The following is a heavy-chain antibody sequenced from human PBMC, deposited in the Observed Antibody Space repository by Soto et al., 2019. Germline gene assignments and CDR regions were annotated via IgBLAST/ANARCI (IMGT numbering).Heavy chain of an antibody. J-gene: IGHJ6*03. V-gene: IGHV3-23*01. CDR1: GFTFSSFA. CDR3: AKRDGAYYFYYYMDV. Sequence: EVHLLESGGGLVQPGGSLRLSCAASGFTFSSFAMSWVRQAPGKGLEWISAISPSGGDTYHADSVKGRFTISRYNSKKTLSLQMNSLRAEATAVYYCAKRDGAYYFYYYMDVWGKGTTVTVSS. CDR2: ISPSGGDT.